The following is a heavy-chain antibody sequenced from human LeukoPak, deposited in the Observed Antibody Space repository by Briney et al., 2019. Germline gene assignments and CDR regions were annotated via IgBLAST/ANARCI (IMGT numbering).Heavy chain of an antibody. Sequence: ASVKVSCKASGYTFTGYYMHWVRQAPGQGLEWMGWINPNSGGTNYAQKFQGRVTMTRDTSISTAYMELSRLRSDDTAVYYCARDPIGPPSRWFDPWGQGTLVTVSS. CDR3: ARDPIGPPSRWFDP. J-gene: IGHJ5*02. CDR1: GYTFTGYY. V-gene: IGHV1-2*02. CDR2: INPNSGGT.